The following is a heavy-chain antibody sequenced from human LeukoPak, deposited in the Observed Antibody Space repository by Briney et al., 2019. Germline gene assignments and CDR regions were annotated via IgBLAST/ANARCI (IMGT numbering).Heavy chain of an antibody. J-gene: IGHJ5*02. Sequence: ASETLSLTCTVSGGSISSSSYYWGWIRQPPGKGLEWIGSIYYSGSTYYNPSLKSRVTISVDTSKNQFSLKLSSVTAADTAVYYCARPVCSGGSCYPDWFDPWGQGTLVTVPS. V-gene: IGHV4-39*01. CDR3: ARPVCSGGSCYPDWFDP. D-gene: IGHD2-15*01. CDR2: IYYSGST. CDR1: GGSISSSSYY.